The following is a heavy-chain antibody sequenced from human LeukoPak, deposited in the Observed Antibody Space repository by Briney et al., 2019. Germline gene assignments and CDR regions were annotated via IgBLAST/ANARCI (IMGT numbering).Heavy chain of an antibody. CDR3: ARAGSLGYCSGGSCHVY. V-gene: IGHV3-48*03. CDR2: ISSSGSVI. CDR1: GFTFRSYE. J-gene: IGHJ4*02. Sequence: GGSLRLSCAASGFTFRSYEMNWVRQAPGKGLEWVSYISSSGSVICYADSVKGRFTISRDNAKNSLYLQMNSLRAEDTAVYYCARAGSLGYCSGGSCHVYWGQGTLVTVSS. D-gene: IGHD2-15*01.